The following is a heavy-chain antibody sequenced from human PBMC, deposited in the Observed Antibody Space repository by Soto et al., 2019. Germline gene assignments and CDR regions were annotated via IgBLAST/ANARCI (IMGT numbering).Heavy chain of an antibody. CDR1: GGSISSGYYY. V-gene: IGHV4-31*03. D-gene: IGHD3-22*01. CDR2: IYYSGST. J-gene: IGHJ3*02. Sequence: QVQLQESGPGLVKPSQTLSLTCTVSGGSISSGYYYWNWIRQHPGKGLEWIGYIYYSGSTYYNPSXXSRVTISVDTXXNXFXXRLNSVTAADTAVYYCARDLWEGYYDSSGQGASDIWGQGTMVTVSS. CDR3: ARDLWEGYYDSSGQGASDI.